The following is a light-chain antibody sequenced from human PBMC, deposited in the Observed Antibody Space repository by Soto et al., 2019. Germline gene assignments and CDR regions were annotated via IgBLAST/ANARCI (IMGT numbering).Light chain of an antibody. CDR2: GAS. CDR3: QQYGSSPRIT. CDR1: QSVSSSY. V-gene: IGKV3-20*01. Sequence: EIVLTQSPGTLSLSPGERATLSCRASQSVSSSYLAWYQQKPGQAPRLLIYGASSRATGIPDRFSGSGSGTDFTLTISRLEPEDFAVYYCQQYGSSPRITFGQGTLLEI. J-gene: IGKJ5*01.